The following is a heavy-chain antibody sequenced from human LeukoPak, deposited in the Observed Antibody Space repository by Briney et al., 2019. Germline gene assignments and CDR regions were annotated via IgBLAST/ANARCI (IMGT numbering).Heavy chain of an antibody. CDR3: ARVDCTSTSCYYYYYGMDV. D-gene: IGHD2-2*01. CDR1: GFTLDDYA. J-gene: IGHJ6*02. V-gene: IGHV3-9*01. CDR2: ISWNSGSI. Sequence: GRSLRLSCAASGFTLDDYAMHWVRQAPGKGLEWVSGISWNSGSIGYADSVKGRFTISRDNAKNSLYLQMNSLRAEDTAVYYCARVDCTSTSCYYYYYGMDVWGQGTTVTVSS.